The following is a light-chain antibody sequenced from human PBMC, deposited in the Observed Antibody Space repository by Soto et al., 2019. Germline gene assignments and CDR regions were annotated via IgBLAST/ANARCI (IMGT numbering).Light chain of an antibody. V-gene: IGKV1-12*01. CDR1: QGISSW. Sequence: DLQMTQSPGYMSASXGGRVTITXXASQGISSWLAWYQQKPGKAPKLLIYAASNLQSGVPSRFSGSGSGTDFTLTISSLQPEDFATYYCQQANSFPITFGQGTRLEIK. CDR2: AAS. J-gene: IGKJ5*01. CDR3: QQANSFPIT.